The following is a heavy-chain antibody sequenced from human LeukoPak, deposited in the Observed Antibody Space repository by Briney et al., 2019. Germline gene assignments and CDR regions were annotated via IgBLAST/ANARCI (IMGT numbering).Heavy chain of an antibody. J-gene: IGHJ4*02. CDR1: GGTFSSYA. CDR3: ARETRSDFWSGYYAYDGIDY. D-gene: IGHD3-3*01. CDR2: IIPILGIA. V-gene: IGHV1-69*04. Sequence: SVKVSCKASGGTFSSYAISWVRQAPGQGLEWMGRIIPILGIANYAQKFQGRVTITADKSTSTAYMELSSLRSEDTAVYYCARETRSDFWSGYYAYDGIDYWGQGALVTVSS.